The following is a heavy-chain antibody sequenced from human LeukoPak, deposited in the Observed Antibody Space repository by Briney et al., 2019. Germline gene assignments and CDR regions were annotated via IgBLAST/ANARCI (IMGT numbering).Heavy chain of an antibody. Sequence: ASVKVSCKASGYTFTSYYMHWVRQAPGQGLEWMGIINPSGGSTSYAQKFQGRVTMTRDMSTSTDYMELSSLRSEDTAVYYCARIVTWAYDYTGPFDPWGQGTLVTVSS. CDR2: INPSGGST. J-gene: IGHJ5*02. CDR3: ARIVTWAYDYTGPFDP. D-gene: IGHD5-12*01. V-gene: IGHV1-46*01. CDR1: GYTFTSYY.